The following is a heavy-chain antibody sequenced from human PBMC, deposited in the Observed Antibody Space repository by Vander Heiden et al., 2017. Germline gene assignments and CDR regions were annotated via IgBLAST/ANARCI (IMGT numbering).Heavy chain of an antibody. D-gene: IGHD3-22*01. CDR1: GFTFSSYG. CDR3: AKDKSPTYYYDSSEH. CDR2: ISGGGGST. Sequence: EVQLLESGGGLVQPGGSLRLSCAASGFTFSSYGMRWVRQATGKGLEWVSAISGGGGSTFDADSVKGRFTISRDNSNNPVSLQLNSLRAEDTAVYYCAKDKSPTYYYDSSEHWGQGTLVTVSS. V-gene: IGHV3-23*01. J-gene: IGHJ4*02.